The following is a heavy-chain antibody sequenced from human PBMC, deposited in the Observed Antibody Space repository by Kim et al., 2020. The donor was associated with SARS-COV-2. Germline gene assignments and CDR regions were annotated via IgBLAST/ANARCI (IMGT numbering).Heavy chain of an antibody. Sequence: GGSLRLSCAASGFTFSSYSMNWVRQAPGKGLEWVSSISSSSSYIYYADSVKGRFTISRDNAKNSLYLQMNSLRAEDTAVYYCARDSYGDTAMGSIFDYWQQGTRLSVSS. CDR3: ARDSYGDTAMGSIFDY. CDR2: ISSSSSYI. V-gene: IGHV3-21*01. J-gene: IGHJ4*02. CDR1: GFTFSSYS. D-gene: IGHD5-18*01.